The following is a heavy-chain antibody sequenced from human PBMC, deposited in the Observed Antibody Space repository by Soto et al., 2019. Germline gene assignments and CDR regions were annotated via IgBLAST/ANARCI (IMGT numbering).Heavy chain of an antibody. CDR3: ARGHYDFWSGYYSFDY. J-gene: IGHJ4*02. D-gene: IGHD3-3*01. CDR1: GGSISSSSYY. Sequence: SETLSLTCTVPGGSISSSSYYWGWIRQPPGKGLEWIGRIYHSGSTYYNPSLKSRGTISVDTSKNQFSLKLSSVTAADTAVYYCARGHYDFWSGYYSFDYWGQGTLVTVSS. V-gene: IGHV4-39*01. CDR2: IYHSGST.